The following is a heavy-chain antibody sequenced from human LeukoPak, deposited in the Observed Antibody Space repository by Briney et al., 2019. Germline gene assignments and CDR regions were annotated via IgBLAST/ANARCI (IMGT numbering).Heavy chain of an antibody. J-gene: IGHJ4*02. CDR1: GFTFSSYS. V-gene: IGHV3-21*01. D-gene: IGHD3-9*01. Sequence: GGSLRLSCAASGFTFSSYSMNWVRQAPGKGLEWVSSISSSSSYIYYADSVKGRFTISRDNAKNSLYLQMNSLRAEDTAVYYCARVGCDILTGYFDYWGQGTLVTVSS. CDR2: ISSSSSYI. CDR3: ARVGCDILTGYFDY.